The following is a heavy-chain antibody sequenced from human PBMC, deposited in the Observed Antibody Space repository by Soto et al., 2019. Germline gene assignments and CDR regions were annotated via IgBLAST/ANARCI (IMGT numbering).Heavy chain of an antibody. CDR2: IYNDGTT. CDR3: ARHSYMRV. Sequence: GGSLRLSCAASGFSISSSYMNWVRQAPGKGLEWVSIIYNDGTTYYPDSVKGRFTISRDNSKNTLYLHMNSLRVEDTAVYYCARHSYMRVWVQGTTLTVSS. J-gene: IGHJ6*02. CDR1: GFSISSSY. V-gene: IGHV3-53*01. D-gene: IGHD1-20*01.